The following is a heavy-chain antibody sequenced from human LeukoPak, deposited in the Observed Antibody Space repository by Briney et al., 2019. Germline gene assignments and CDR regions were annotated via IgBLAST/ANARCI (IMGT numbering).Heavy chain of an antibody. J-gene: IGHJ4*02. D-gene: IGHD5-18*01. Sequence: GGSLRLSCATSGFTFSSYGMHWVRQAPGKGLEEGAVISYDGSNKYYADSVKGRFTIHRDNSKNTLYLQMNSLRAEDTAVYYCAKDARKWIQLWTFDYWGQGTLVTVSS. CDR2: ISYDGSNK. V-gene: IGHV3-30*18. CDR1: GFTFSSYG. CDR3: AKDARKWIQLWTFDY.